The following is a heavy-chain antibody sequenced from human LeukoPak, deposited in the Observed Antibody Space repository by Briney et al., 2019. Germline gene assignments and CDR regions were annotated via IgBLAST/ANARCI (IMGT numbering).Heavy chain of an antibody. CDR1: GGSISSYY. D-gene: IGHD1-26*01. Sequence: SETLSLTCTVSGGSISSYYWSWIRQPPGKGLEWIGYIYYSGSTNYNPSLKSRVTISVDTSKNQFSLKLSSVTAADTAVYYCARGGLTGGSYLFDYWGQGTLVTVSS. CDR2: IYYSGST. J-gene: IGHJ4*02. V-gene: IGHV4-59*01. CDR3: ARGGLTGGSYLFDY.